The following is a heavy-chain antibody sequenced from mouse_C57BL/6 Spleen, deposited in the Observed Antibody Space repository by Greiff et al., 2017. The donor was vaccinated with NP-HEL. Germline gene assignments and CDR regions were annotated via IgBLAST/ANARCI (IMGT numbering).Heavy chain of an antibody. CDR1: GYTFTSYW. V-gene: IGHV1-52*01. Sequence: VQLQQPGAELVRPGSSVKLSCKASGYTFTSYWMHWVKQRPIQGLEWIGNIDPSDSETHYNQKFKDKATLTVDKSSSTAYMQLSSLTSEDSAVYYCASGGDSSGLFAYWGQGTLVTVSA. CDR2: IDPSDSET. CDR3: ASGGDSSGLFAY. J-gene: IGHJ3*01. D-gene: IGHD3-2*02.